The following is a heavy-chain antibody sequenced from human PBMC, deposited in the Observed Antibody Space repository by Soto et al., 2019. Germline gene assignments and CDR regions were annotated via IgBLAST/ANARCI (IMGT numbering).Heavy chain of an antibody. CDR2: TYYRSKWYN. Sequence: SQTLSLTCASFRNSVSSNSAAWNWIRQSPSRGLEWLGRTYYRSKWYNDYAVSVKSRITINPDTSKNQFSLQLNSVTPEDTAVYYCARGRESYYDRMDVWGQGTSDTGSS. CDR1: RNSVSSNSAA. V-gene: IGHV6-1*01. J-gene: IGHJ6*02. CDR3: ARGRESYYDRMDV.